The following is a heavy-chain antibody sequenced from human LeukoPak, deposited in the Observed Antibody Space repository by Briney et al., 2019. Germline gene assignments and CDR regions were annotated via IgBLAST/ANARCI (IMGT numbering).Heavy chain of an antibody. V-gene: IGHV3-48*02. Sequence: GGSLRLSCAASGFTFSSYSMNWVRQAPGKGLEWVSYISSSSSTIYYADSVKGRFTISRDNAKNSLYLQMNSLRDEDTAVYYCAREAEMATMSSFDYWGQGTLVTVSS. CDR1: GFTFSSYS. CDR3: AREAEMATMSSFDY. CDR2: ISSSSSTI. D-gene: IGHD5-24*01. J-gene: IGHJ4*02.